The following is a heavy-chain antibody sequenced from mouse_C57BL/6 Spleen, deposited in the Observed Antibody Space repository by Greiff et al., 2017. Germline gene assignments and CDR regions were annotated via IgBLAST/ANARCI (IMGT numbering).Heavy chain of an antibody. J-gene: IGHJ1*03. CDR1: GYTFTSYW. V-gene: IGHV1-72*01. Sequence: VQLQQPGAELVKPGASVKLSCKASGYTFTSYWMHWVKQRPGRGLEWSGRIDPNSGGTKYNEKFKSKATLTVDKPSSTAYMQLSSLTSEDSAVYYCARLGTTVVAGNWYFDVWGTGTTVTVSS. CDR3: ARLGTTVVAGNWYFDV. D-gene: IGHD1-1*01. CDR2: IDPNSGGT.